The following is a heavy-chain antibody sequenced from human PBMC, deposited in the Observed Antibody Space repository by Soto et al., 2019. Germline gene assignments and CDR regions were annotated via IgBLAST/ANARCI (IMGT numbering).Heavy chain of an antibody. CDR2: IIPIFGTV. V-gene: IGHV1-69*12. D-gene: IGHD5-12*01. CDR1: GGTFSNYP. J-gene: IGHJ2*01. CDR3: ARGNHRSLQLWYFDR. Sequence: QVQLVQSGAEVKKPGSSVKVSCKASGGTFSNYPISWVRQAPGQGLEWMGGIIPIFGTVNYAQKFQGRVTITADESTSTAYMELSSLRSEYTAVYYCARGNHRSLQLWYFDRWGRGTLVTVSS.